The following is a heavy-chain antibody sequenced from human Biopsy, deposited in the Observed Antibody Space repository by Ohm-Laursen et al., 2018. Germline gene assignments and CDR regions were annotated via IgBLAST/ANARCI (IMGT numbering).Heavy chain of an antibody. CDR2: INPGGNST. CDR3: VLASFDY. CDR1: GYTFTTYY. V-gene: IGHV1-46*01. J-gene: IGHJ4*02. Sequence: GSPVKVSCKASGYTFTTYYIHWVRQAPGQGLEWMGIINPGGNSTAYTQNFQGRVTMTWDTSTTTVHMELSSLRSEDTAVYYCVLASFDYWGQGTLVTVPS.